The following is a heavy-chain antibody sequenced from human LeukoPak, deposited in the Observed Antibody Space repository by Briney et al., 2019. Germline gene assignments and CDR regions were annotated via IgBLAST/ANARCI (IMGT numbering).Heavy chain of an antibody. CDR1: GGTSSSYA. J-gene: IGHJ6*04. CDR3: ARTSWVEPVFGRSWDYYYYGMDV. V-gene: IGHV1-69*06. Sequence: ASVKVSCKASGGTSSSYAISWVRQAPGQGLEWMGGIIPIFGTANYAQKFQGRVTITADKSTSTAYMELSSLRSEDTAVYYCARTSWVEPVFGRSWDYYYYGMDVWGKGTTVTVSS. D-gene: IGHD3-10*02. CDR2: IIPIFGTA.